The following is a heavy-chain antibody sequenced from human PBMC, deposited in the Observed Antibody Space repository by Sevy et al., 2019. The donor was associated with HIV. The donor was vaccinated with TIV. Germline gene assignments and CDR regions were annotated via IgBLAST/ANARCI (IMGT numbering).Heavy chain of an antibody. V-gene: IGHV4-4*02. CDR3: ARGGYYYDSSGYPRGGLAFDI. J-gene: IGHJ3*02. Sequence: SETLSLTCAVSGGSISSSNWWSWVRQPPGKGLEWIGEIYRSGSTNYNPSLKSRVTISVDKSKNQFSLKLSSVTAADPAVYYCARGGYYYDSSGYPRGGLAFDIWGQGTMVTVSS. CDR2: IYRSGST. CDR1: GGSISSSNW. D-gene: IGHD3-22*01.